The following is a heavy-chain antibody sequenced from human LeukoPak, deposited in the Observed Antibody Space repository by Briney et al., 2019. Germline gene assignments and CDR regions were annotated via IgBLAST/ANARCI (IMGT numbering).Heavy chain of an antibody. Sequence: GGSLRLSCAASGFTFSRFLMHWLRQAPGKGLVWVALISNDGRTTRYADSVKGRFTISRDNAKNTLYLEMNSLRAEDMAVYYCARDLAGSIDYWGQGTLVTVSS. CDR2: ISNDGRTT. J-gene: IGHJ4*02. D-gene: IGHD6-19*01. CDR1: GFTFSRFL. V-gene: IGHV3-74*01. CDR3: ARDLAGSIDY.